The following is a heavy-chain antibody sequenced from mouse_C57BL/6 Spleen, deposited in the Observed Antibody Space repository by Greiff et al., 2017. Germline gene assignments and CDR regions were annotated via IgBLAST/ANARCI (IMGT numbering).Heavy chain of an antibody. Sequence: VQLQQSGPELVRPGASVKISCKASGYTFTDYYMNWVKQSHGKSLEWIGDINPNNGGTSYNQKFKGKATLTVDKSSSTAYMELRSLTSEDSAVYYCARDYYSNYFDYWGQGTTLTVSS. CDR1: GYTFTDYY. CDR3: ARDYYSNYFDY. J-gene: IGHJ2*01. CDR2: INPNNGGT. V-gene: IGHV1-26*01. D-gene: IGHD2-5*01.